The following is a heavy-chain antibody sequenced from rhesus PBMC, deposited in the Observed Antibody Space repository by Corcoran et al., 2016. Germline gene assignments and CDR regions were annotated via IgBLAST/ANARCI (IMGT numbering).Heavy chain of an antibody. CDR3: ARGVTIFGLVTTTFDY. CDR1: GGSISSGYYY. J-gene: IGHJ4*01. Sequence: QVQLQESGPGLVKPSATLSLTCAVPGGSISSGYYYWSWIRQPPGKGLEWIGYITYSGSTSYNPSLKSRVTISRDTSKNQFSLKLSSVTAADTAVYYCARGVTIFGLVTTTFDYWGQGVLVTVSS. D-gene: IGHD3-3*01. V-gene: IGHV4-122*02. CDR2: ITYSGST.